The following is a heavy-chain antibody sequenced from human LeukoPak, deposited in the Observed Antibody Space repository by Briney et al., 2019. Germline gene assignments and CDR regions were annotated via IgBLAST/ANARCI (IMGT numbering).Heavy chain of an antibody. J-gene: IGHJ4*02. CDR3: ARGQGDGYSLFDY. CDR1: GGSFSGYY. CDR2: INHSGST. D-gene: IGHD5-24*01. Sequence: PSETLSLTCAVYGGSFSGYYWSWIRQPPGKGLEWIGEINHSGSTNYNPSLKSRVTISVDTSKNQFSLKLSSVTAADTAVYYCARGQGDGYSLFDYWGQGTLVTVSS. V-gene: IGHV4-34*01.